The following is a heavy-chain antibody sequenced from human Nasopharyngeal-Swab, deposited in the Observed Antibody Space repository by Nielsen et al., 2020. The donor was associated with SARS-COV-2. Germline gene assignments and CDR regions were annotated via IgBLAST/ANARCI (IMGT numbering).Heavy chain of an antibody. J-gene: IGHJ4*02. CDR1: GFTFSSYW. CDR3: TRDFDAATGY. Sequence: GGSLRLSCSASGFTFSSYWMHWVRQAPGKGLVWVSRISPDGSTKGYADSVKGRFTISRDNAKSTLYLKINSLRADDTAVYYCTRDFDAATGYWGQGTLVTVSS. CDR2: ISPDGSTK. D-gene: IGHD5-18*01. V-gene: IGHV3-74*01.